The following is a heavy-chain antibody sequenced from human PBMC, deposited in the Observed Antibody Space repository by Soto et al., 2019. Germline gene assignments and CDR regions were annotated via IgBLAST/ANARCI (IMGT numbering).Heavy chain of an antibody. CDR1: GFTFADYA. CDR3: VIDRYQLAIYYFHF. CDR2: ISWNSGSM. D-gene: IGHD2-2*01. J-gene: IGHJ4*02. Sequence: EVQLVESGGGLVQPGRSLRLSCAASGFTFADYAMHWVRQVPGRGLEWVSGISWNSGSMTYGDSVRGRFTVSRDNAKNSLYLQMNSLRPEDTALYYCVIDRYQLAIYYFHFWGQGTLVTVSS. V-gene: IGHV3-9*01.